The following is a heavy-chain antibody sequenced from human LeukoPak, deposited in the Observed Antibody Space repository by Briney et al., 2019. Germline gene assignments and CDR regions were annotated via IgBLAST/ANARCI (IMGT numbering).Heavy chain of an antibody. CDR1: GFTFSSYA. V-gene: IGHV3-30*01. CDR2: ISYDGSNK. J-gene: IGHJ4*02. CDR3: ARDRGYCSGGSCYSGIDY. Sequence: GGSLRLSCAASGFTFSSYAMHWVRQAPGKGLEWVAVISYDGSNKYYADSVKGRFTISRDNSKNTLYLQMNSLRAEDTAVYYCARDRGYCSGGSCYSGIDYWGQGTLVNVSS. D-gene: IGHD2-15*01.